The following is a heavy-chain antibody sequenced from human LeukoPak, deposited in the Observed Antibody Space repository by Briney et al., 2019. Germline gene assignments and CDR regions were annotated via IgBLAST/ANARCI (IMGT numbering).Heavy chain of an antibody. D-gene: IGHD1-26*01. V-gene: IGHV3-48*03. CDR1: GFTFSSYE. CDR3: ARDSAGDKWELLVFDY. Sequence: GGSLRLSCAASGFTFSSYEMNWVRQAPGKGLEWVSYISSSGSTIYYADSVKGRFTISRDNAKNSLYLQMNSLRAEDTAVYYCARDSAGDKWELLVFDYWGQGTLVTVSS. J-gene: IGHJ4*02. CDR2: ISSSGSTI.